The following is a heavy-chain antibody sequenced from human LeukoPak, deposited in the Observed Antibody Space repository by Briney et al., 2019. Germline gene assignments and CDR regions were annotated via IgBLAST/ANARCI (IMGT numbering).Heavy chain of an antibody. CDR3: ARSLYDNYYYGMDV. J-gene: IGHJ6*02. CDR2: INHSGST. Sequence: SETLSLTCAVYGGSFSGYYWSWIRQPPGKGLEWIGEINHSGSTNYNPSLKSRVTISVDTSKNQFSLKLSSVTAADTAVYYCARSLYDNYYYGMDVWGQGTTVTVSS. CDR1: GGSFSGYY. D-gene: IGHD3-9*01. V-gene: IGHV4-34*01.